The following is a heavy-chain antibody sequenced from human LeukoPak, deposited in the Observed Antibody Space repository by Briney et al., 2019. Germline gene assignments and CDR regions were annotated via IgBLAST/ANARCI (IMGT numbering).Heavy chain of an antibody. CDR2: ISWNSGSI. Sequence: GGSLRLSCAASGFTFDDYAMHWVRQAPGKGLEWVSGISWNSGSIGYADSVKGRFTISRDNAKNSLYLQMNSLRAEDTALYYCARVSGYDLHFDYWGQGTLVTVSS. V-gene: IGHV3-9*01. CDR3: ARVSGYDLHFDY. J-gene: IGHJ4*02. D-gene: IGHD5-12*01. CDR1: GFTFDDYA.